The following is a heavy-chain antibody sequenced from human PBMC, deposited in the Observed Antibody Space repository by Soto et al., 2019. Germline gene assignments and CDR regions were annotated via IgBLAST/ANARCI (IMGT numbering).Heavy chain of an antibody. Sequence: ASVKVSCKASGYTFTNYGINWLRQARGQGIEWMGWSNPKNGNTNYAQTFEGRLTLTTDTSTSTAFMELSNLRSDDTAFYYCARDQAAAGTVDYWGQGTLVTVSS. J-gene: IGHJ4*02. CDR2: SNPKNGNT. CDR3: ARDQAAAGTVDY. D-gene: IGHD6-13*01. CDR1: GYTFTNYG. V-gene: IGHV1-18*01.